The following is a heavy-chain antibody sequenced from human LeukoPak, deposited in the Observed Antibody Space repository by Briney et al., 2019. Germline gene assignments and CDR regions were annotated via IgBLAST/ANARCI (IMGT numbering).Heavy chain of an antibody. D-gene: IGHD3-9*01. Sequence: SETLSLTCTVSGGSISSYYWSWIRQPPGKGLEWLGYIYYSGSTNYNPSLKSRVTISVDTSKNQFSLKLSSVTAADTAVYYCARAYYDIFYYYYYMDVWGKGTTVTVSS. J-gene: IGHJ6*03. CDR2: IYYSGST. CDR1: GGSISSYY. V-gene: IGHV4-59*01. CDR3: ARAYYDIFYYYYYMDV.